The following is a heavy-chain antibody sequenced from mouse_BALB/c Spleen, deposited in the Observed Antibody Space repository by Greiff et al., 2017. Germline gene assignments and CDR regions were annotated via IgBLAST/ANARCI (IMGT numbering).Heavy chain of an antibody. D-gene: IGHD2-14*01. CDR2: ISNGGGST. CDR1: GFTFSSYT. Sequence: EVQVVESGGGLVQPGGSLKLSCAASGFTFSSYTMSWVRQTPEKRLEWVAYISNGGGSTYYPDTVKGRFTISRDNAKNTLYLQMSSLKSEDTAMYYCARRDRYDSFDYWGQGTTLTVSS. J-gene: IGHJ2*01. V-gene: IGHV5-12-2*01. CDR3: ARRDRYDSFDY.